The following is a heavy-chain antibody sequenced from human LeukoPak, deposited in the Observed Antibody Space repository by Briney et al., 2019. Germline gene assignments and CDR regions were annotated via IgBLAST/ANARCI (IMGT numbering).Heavy chain of an antibody. Sequence: PGGSLRLSCAASGFTFSDYYMSWIRQAPGKGLEWVSYISSSGSTIYYADSVKGRFTISRDNAKNSLYLQMNSLRAEDTGVYYCARAGGDYDFWSGYPNWFDPWGQGTLVTVSS. D-gene: IGHD3-3*01. V-gene: IGHV3-11*01. CDR1: GFTFSDYY. CDR3: ARAGGDYDFWSGYPNWFDP. CDR2: ISSSGSTI. J-gene: IGHJ5*02.